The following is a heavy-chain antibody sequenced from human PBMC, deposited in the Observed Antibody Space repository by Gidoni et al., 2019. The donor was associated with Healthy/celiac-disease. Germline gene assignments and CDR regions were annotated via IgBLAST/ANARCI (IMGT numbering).Heavy chain of an antibody. Sequence: EVQLVESGGGLVQPGGSLRLSCEASGFTFSSYWMRWVRQAPGKGLEWVANIKQDGSEKYYVDSVKGRFTISRDNAKNSLYLQMNSLRAEDTAVYYCARDYYDSSGYYFVGDGAFDIWGQGTMVTVSS. CDR3: ARDYYDSSGYYFVGDGAFDI. CDR2: IKQDGSEK. D-gene: IGHD3-22*01. V-gene: IGHV3-7*01. CDR1: GFTFSSYW. J-gene: IGHJ3*02.